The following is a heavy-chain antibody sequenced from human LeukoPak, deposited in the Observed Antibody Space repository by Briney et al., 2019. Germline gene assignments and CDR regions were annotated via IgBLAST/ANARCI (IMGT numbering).Heavy chain of an antibody. Sequence: GGSLRLSCAASGFTFSSYGMHWVRQAPGKGLEWVAVIWYDGSNKYYADSVKGRFTISRDNSKNTLYLQMNSLRAEDTAVYYCARVTYQQVFWSGYYGSRTYYYYYMDVWGKGTTVTVSS. CDR3: ARVTYQQVFWSGYYGSRTYYYYYMDV. J-gene: IGHJ6*03. CDR1: GFTFSSYG. D-gene: IGHD3-3*01. CDR2: IWYDGSNK. V-gene: IGHV3-33*01.